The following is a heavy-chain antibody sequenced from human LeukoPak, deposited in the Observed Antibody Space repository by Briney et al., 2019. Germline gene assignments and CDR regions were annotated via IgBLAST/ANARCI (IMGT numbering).Heavy chain of an antibody. CDR1: GGTFNNYA. D-gene: IGHD5-12*01. CDR3: ATEPSRSYSFDHLDF. CDR2: VVPMFGIR. V-gene: IGHV1-69*04. J-gene: IGHJ4*02. Sequence: SVRVSCTPAGGTFNNYAISWVRQAPGQSLEWMGRVVPMFGIRNYPQTFRGRVNITADKATNTVYMELRSLKAEDTAIYYCATEPSRSYSFDHLDFWGLGTPVTVSS.